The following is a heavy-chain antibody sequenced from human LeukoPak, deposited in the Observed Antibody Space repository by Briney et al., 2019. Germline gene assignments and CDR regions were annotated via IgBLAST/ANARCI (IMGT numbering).Heavy chain of an antibody. D-gene: IGHD4-17*01. Sequence: ASVKVSCKASGYPFDNFGLTWVRQAPGQGLEWMGWISAYNGNTHYAQKFRGRLTLTTETSTSTAYLELRSLKSDATAVYYCARDRVGGDLTGVSLYWGQGTLVTVSS. CDR1: GYPFDNFG. CDR3: ARDRVGGDLTGVSLY. CDR2: ISAYNGNT. J-gene: IGHJ4*01. V-gene: IGHV1-18*01.